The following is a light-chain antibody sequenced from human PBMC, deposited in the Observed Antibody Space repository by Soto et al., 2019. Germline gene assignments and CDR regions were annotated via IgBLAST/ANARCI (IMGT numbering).Light chain of an antibody. CDR2: KAS. Sequence: DIQMTQSPSTLSASVGDRVTITCHSSQGISSLLDWYQQQPGKAPKLLIYKASSLESGVPSRFSGSGSGTEFTLTISSLQPDDFATYFCQKYNSYSGTFGQGTKVAI. CDR3: QKYNSYSGT. J-gene: IGKJ1*01. V-gene: IGKV1-5*03. CDR1: QGISSL.